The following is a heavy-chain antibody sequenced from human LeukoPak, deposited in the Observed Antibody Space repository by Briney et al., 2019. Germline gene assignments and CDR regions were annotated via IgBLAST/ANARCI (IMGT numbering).Heavy chain of an antibody. V-gene: IGHV3-48*02. Sequence: GGSLRLSCAASGFTFSSYAMHWVRQAPGKGLEWVSYISSSSSTIYYADSVKGRFTISRDNAKNSLYLQMNSLRDEDTAVYYCARSPTSAAYYYYGMDVWGQGTTVTVSS. CDR3: ARSPTSAAYYYYGMDV. CDR1: GFTFSSYA. CDR2: ISSSSSTI. D-gene: IGHD1-26*01. J-gene: IGHJ6*02.